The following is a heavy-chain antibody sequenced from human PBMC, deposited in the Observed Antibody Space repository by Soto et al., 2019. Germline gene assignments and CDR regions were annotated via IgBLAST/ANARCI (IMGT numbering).Heavy chain of an antibody. CDR3: ASHSGSSPEGRYYYGMDV. Sequence: SVTVSCKASGGTFSSYASSWVRQAPGQGLEWMGGIIPIFGTADYAQKFQGRVTITADESTSTAYMELSSLRSEDTAVYYCASHSGSSPEGRYYYGMDVWGQGTTVTVSS. V-gene: IGHV1-69*13. D-gene: IGHD1-26*01. CDR2: IIPIFGTA. CDR1: GGTFSSYA. J-gene: IGHJ6*02.